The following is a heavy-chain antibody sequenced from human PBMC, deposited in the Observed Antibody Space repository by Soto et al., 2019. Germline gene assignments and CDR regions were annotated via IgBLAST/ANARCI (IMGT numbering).Heavy chain of an antibody. J-gene: IGHJ6*02. D-gene: IGHD2-15*01. CDR3: ARTKLETGYCSGGSCYSHYYYYGMDV. V-gene: IGHV4-39*01. CDR2: IYYSGST. CDR1: GGSISSSSYY. Sequence: QLQLQESGPGLVKPSETLSLTCTVSGGSISSSSYYWGWIRQPPGKGLEWIGSIYYSGSTYYNPSLKSRVTISVDTSKNQFSLKLSSVTAADTAVYYCARTKLETGYCSGGSCYSHYYYYGMDVWGQGTTVTVSS.